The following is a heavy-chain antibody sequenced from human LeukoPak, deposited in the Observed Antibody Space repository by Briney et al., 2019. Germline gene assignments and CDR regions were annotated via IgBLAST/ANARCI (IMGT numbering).Heavy chain of an antibody. CDR2: INPTGGST. CDR1: GYTFPSYF. J-gene: IGHJ4*02. Sequence: ASVKVSCKASGYTFPSYFMHWVRQAPGQGLEWMGIINPTGGSTTYAQKFQGRVTMTRDTSTSTVYMELSSLRSEDTAVYYCARDHTPPDYYDSSGYYRLAYVYWGQGTLVIVSS. V-gene: IGHV1-46*01. CDR3: ARDHTPPDYYDSSGYYRLAYVY. D-gene: IGHD3-22*01.